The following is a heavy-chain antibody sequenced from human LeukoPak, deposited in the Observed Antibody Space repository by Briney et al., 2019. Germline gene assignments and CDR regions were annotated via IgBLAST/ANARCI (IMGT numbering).Heavy chain of an antibody. V-gene: IGHV4-61*05. J-gene: IGHJ4*02. D-gene: IGHD3-10*01. CDR3: ARLRAGVGEFSLDY. CDR1: GGSISSSSYY. CDR2: IHYSGST. Sequence: PSETLSLTCTVSGGSISSSSYYWGWIRQPPGKELEWIGYIHYSGSTNYNPSFKSRVTIPVDTSKNQFSLKLSSLTAADTAVYYCARLRAGVGEFSLDYWGQGTLVTVSS.